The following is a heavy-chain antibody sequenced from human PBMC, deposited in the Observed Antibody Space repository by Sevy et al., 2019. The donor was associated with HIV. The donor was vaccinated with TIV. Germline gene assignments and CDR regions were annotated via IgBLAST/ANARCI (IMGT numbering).Heavy chain of an antibody. D-gene: IGHD5-18*01. CDR2: ISGSGGST. V-gene: IGHV3-23*01. Sequence: EGSLRLSCAASGFTFSSYAMSWVRQAPGKGLEWVSAISGSGGSTYYADSVKGRFTISRDNSKNTLYLQMNSLRAEDTAVYYCAKDYRGYSYGCSDYWGQGTLVTVSS. CDR1: GFTFSSYA. CDR3: AKDYRGYSYGCSDY. J-gene: IGHJ4*02.